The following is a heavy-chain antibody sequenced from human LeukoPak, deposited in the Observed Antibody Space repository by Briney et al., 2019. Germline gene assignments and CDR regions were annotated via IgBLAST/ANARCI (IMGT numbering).Heavy chain of an antibody. CDR1: GFAFGDYA. CDR3: TRDGPPTKDGYPDDAFDI. J-gene: IGHJ3*02. V-gene: IGHV3-49*04. Sequence: GRSLRLSCITSGFAFGDYALSWVRQAPGKGLEWLGFIRSKHYGETTEYAASVKGRFTISRDDSKSIAYLQMNSLKTEDTAMYFCTRDGPPTKDGYPDDAFDIWGQGTMVTVSS. CDR2: IRSKHYGETT. D-gene: IGHD5-24*01.